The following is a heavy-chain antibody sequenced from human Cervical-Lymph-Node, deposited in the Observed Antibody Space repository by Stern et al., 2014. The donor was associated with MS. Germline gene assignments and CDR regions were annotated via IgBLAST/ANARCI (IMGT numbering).Heavy chain of an antibody. V-gene: IGHV4-34*01. CDR1: GGSFSGYY. D-gene: IGHD5-24*01. CDR3: ARRRRWLQSSYYFDY. J-gene: IGHJ4*02. CDR2: INHSGST. Sequence: QVQLQQWGAGLLKPSETLSLTCAVYGGSFSGYYWSWIRQPPGKGLEWIGEINHSGSTNYNPSLKSRVTISVDTSKNQFSLKLSSVTAEDTAVYYCARRRRWLQSSYYFDYWGQGTLVTVSS.